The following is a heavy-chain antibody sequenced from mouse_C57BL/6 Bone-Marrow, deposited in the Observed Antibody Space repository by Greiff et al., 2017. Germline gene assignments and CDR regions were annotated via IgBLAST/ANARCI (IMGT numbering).Heavy chain of an antibody. CDR1: GYTFTSYW. Sequence: VKLQQPGAELVKPGASVKVSCKASGYTFTSYWMHWVKQRPGQGLEWIGRIHPSDSDTNYNQKFKGKATLTVDKSSRTAYMTLSSLTSEDSAVYYCAISDCGGAMDSWGQGTSVTASS. CDR2: IHPSDSDT. J-gene: IGHJ4*01. V-gene: IGHV1-74*01. CDR3: AISDCGGAMDS. D-gene: IGHD2-13*01.